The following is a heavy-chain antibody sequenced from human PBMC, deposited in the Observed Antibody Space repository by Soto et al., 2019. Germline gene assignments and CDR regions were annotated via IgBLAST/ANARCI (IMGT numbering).Heavy chain of an antibody. CDR3: ARVRQQLVLSYFEY. V-gene: IGHV4-4*02. J-gene: IGHJ4*02. Sequence: ETLSLTCALSGGSISSSNWWSWLRQPPGKGLEWIGEIYHSGSNNYNPSLKSRVTISVDKSKNQFSLKLSSVTAADTAVYYCARVRQQLVLSYFEYWGQGTLVTVSS. D-gene: IGHD6-13*01. CDR2: IYHSGSN. CDR1: GGSISSSNW.